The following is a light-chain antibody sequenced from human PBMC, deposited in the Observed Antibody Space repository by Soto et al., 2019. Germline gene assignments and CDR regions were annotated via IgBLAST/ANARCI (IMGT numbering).Light chain of an antibody. Sequence: EIVLTQSPDTLSLSQGERASLSCRASQSVDTYLAWYQHRPGQAPRLLIYDASNRATGISARFSGSGFGTDFPLTISSLQPEDFAVYYCQQYGSSGTFGQGTKVDSK. CDR2: DAS. V-gene: IGKV3-11*01. J-gene: IGKJ1*01. CDR3: QQYGSSGT. CDR1: QSVDTY.